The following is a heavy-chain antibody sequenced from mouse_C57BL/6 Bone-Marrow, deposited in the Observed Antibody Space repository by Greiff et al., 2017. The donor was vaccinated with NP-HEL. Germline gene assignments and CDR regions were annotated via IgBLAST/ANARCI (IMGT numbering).Heavy chain of an antibody. CDR3: AGDDNCYGSKSLAY. CDR2: FYPGSGSI. J-gene: IGHJ3*01. D-gene: IGHD1-1*01. V-gene: IGHV1-62-2*01. CDR1: GYTFTEYS. Sequence: VQLQQSGAELVKPGASVKLSCKASGYTFTEYSIHWVKQRPGQGLEWIGWFYPGSGSIKYNEKFKDKATLTADKSSSTAYMELSRLTSEDSAVYFCAGDDNCYGSKSLAYGGRGTGVTVSA.